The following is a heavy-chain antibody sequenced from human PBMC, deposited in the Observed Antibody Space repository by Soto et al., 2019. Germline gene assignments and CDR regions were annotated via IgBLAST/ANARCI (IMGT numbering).Heavy chain of an antibody. CDR2: IYFSGYT. CDR1: GASITNGDTF. CDR3: ARNSTIFGVVKGHYYYTLDV. Sequence: SETLSLTCAVSGASITNGDTFWSWIRQSPGKGLEWVGFIYFSGYTYYNPSLKGRVTISVDTSKNQFSLKLTSVTPADTAVYYCARNSTIFGVVKGHYYYTLDVWGRGTSVTVSS. V-gene: IGHV4-30-4*01. D-gene: IGHD3-3*01. J-gene: IGHJ6*02.